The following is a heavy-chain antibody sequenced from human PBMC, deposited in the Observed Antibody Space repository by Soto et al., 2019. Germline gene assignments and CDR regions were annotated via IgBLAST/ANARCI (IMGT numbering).Heavy chain of an antibody. Sequence: GASVKLSCKASGYTFTSYYMHWVRQAPGQGLEWMGIINPSGGSTSYAQKFQGRVTMTRDTSTSTVYMELSSLRSEDTAVYYCASVFPCSSWYRRDAFAISAQCTIV. V-gene: IGHV1-46*03. J-gene: IGHJ3*02. CDR3: ASVFPCSSWYRRDAFAI. D-gene: IGHD6-13*01. CDR1: GYTFTSYY. CDR2: INPSGGST.